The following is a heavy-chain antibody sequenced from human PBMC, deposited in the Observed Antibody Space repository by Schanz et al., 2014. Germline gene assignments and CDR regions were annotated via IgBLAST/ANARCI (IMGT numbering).Heavy chain of an antibody. V-gene: IGHV3-64D*06. CDR2: ITRSGGGT. D-gene: IGHD2-21*02. J-gene: IGHJ1*01. CDR1: GFTISSYA. Sequence: EVHLVESGGGLVKRGGSLRLSCAASGFTISSYAMHWVRQASGKGLEYVSAITRSGGGTYYSDSVKGRFTISRDNSKNTLYLQMSSLRHEDSAVYYCVKDAYCAGDCFPAEYFQHWGQGTLVTVSS. CDR3: VKDAYCAGDCFPAEYFQH.